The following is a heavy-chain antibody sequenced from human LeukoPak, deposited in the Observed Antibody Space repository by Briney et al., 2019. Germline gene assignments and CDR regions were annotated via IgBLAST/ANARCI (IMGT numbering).Heavy chain of an antibody. CDR2: SYSGGST. D-gene: IGHD3-22*01. Sequence: PGGSLRLSCAASGGTVSSNYMSWGRQAPGQGLEWGSVSYSGGSTYYADSVKGRSTISRDNSKNTLYLQSNTLRAEDTAVSYCARDSGGYSYDSSVRAFAIWGQGTMVTVSS. V-gene: IGHV3-66*01. CDR3: ARDSGGYSYDSSVRAFAI. J-gene: IGHJ3*02. CDR1: GGTVSSNY.